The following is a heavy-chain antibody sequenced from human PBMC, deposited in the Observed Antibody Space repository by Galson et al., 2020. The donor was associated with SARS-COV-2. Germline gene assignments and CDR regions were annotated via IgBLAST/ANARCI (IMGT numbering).Heavy chain of an antibody. CDR1: GFIFSSYC. J-gene: IGHJ6*02. Sequence: TGGSLRLSCAASGFIFSSYCMHWVRQAPGKGLEWVANIKQDGSEKYYVESVKGRFTISRDNAKKLLYLQMSSLRAEDTAVYYCVSAMEVWGQGTTVTVSS. CDR2: IKQDGSEK. CDR3: VSAMEV. V-gene: IGHV3-7*01.